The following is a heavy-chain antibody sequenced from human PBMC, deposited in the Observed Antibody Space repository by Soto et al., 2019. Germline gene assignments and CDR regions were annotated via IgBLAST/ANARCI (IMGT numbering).Heavy chain of an antibody. D-gene: IGHD2-2*01. J-gene: IGHJ4*02. CDR3: ARAPRYCSSTSCYFTPDY. CDR1: GGTFSSYA. Sequence: QVQLVQSGAEVKKHGSSVKVSCKASGGTFSSYAISWVRQAPGQGLEWMGGIIPIFGTANYAQKFQGRVTITADESTITAYMELSSLRSEDTAVYYCARAPRYCSSTSCYFTPDYWGQGTMVTVSS. V-gene: IGHV1-69*01. CDR2: IIPIFGTA.